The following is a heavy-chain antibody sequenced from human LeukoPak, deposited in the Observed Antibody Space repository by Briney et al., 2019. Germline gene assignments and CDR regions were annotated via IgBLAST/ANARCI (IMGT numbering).Heavy chain of an antibody. Sequence: SVKVSCKASGGTFSSYAISWVRQAPGQGLEWMGGIIPIFGTANYAQEFQGRVTITADESTSTAYMELSSLRSEDTAVYYCARDHRRCSGGSCALGSYWGQGTLVTVSS. CDR2: IIPIFGTA. CDR1: GGTFSSYA. CDR3: ARDHRRCSGGSCALGSY. V-gene: IGHV1-69*13. J-gene: IGHJ4*02. D-gene: IGHD2-15*01.